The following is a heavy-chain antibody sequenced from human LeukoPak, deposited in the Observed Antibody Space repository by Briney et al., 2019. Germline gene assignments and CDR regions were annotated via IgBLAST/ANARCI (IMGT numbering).Heavy chain of an antibody. CDR1: GFTFSSYG. D-gene: IGHD5-18*01. V-gene: IGHV3-33*01. Sequence: TGGSLRLSCAASGFTFSSYGMHWVRQAPGKGLEWVAVIWYDGSNKYYADSVKGRFTISRDNAKNSLYLQMNSLRAEDTAVYYCARLGYSYGTPDYWGQGTLVTVSS. CDR2: IWYDGSNK. CDR3: ARLGYSYGTPDY. J-gene: IGHJ4*02.